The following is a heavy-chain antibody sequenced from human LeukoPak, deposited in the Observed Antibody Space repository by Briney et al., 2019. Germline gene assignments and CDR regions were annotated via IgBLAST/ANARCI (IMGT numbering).Heavy chain of an antibody. CDR3: VRPGPSGSYAY. CDR2: IAPSDSHT. CDR1: GYTYTNYW. Sequence: GESLTISCKGSGYTYTNYWITWVRQMPRKGLEWIGSIAPSDSHTNYSPPFRGHVTISADKSISTAYLQYNSLKASDTAVYYCVRPGPSGSYAYWGPGTLVIVSS. J-gene: IGHJ4*02. D-gene: IGHD1-26*01. V-gene: IGHV5-10-1*01.